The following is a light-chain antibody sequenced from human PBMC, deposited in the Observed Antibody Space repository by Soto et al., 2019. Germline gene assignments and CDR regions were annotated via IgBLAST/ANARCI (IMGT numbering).Light chain of an antibody. CDR2: EVS. CDR3: MQSTQLPPT. V-gene: IGKV2D-29*02. CDR1: HTLLHITGETF. J-gene: IGKJ5*01. Sequence: VMTQTPLSLSVAPGQPGSISCKSSHTLLHITGETFLFWYLQKPGLSRQLLIDEVSTRASGVPDRFSGSGSGTDFTLEISRVETDDVGIYYCMQSTQLPPTFGQGTRLEIK.